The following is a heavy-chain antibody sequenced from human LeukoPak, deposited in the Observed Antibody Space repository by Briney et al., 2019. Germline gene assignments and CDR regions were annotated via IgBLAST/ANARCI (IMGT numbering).Heavy chain of an antibody. V-gene: IGHV3-23*01. D-gene: IGHD3-22*01. CDR1: GFTFSSYA. Sequence: GGSLGLSCAASGFTFSSYATSWVRQAPGKGLEWVSAISGSGGSTYYADSVKGRFTISRDNSKNTLYLQMNSLRAEDTAVNYCAKTRHYYDSSGYYFSYWGQGTLVTVSS. J-gene: IGHJ4*02. CDR2: ISGSGGST. CDR3: AKTRHYYDSSGYYFSY.